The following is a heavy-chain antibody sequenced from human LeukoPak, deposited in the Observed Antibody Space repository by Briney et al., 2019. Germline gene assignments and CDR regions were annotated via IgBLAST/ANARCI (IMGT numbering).Heavy chain of an antibody. V-gene: IGHV4-34*01. CDR2: INHSGST. CDR3: ARAPPAGYSSQHFQH. Sequence: SETLSLTCAVYGGSFSGYYWSWLRQPPGKGLEWIGEINHSGSTNYNPSLKSRVTISVDTSKNQFSLKLSSVTAADTAVYYCARAPPAGYSSQHFQHWGQGTLVTVSS. CDR1: GGSFSGYY. D-gene: IGHD6-19*01. J-gene: IGHJ1*01.